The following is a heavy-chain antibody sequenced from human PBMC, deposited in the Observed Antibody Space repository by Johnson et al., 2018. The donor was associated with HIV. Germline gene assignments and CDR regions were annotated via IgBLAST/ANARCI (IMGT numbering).Heavy chain of an antibody. Sequence: VQLVESGGGLVQPGRSLRLSCAASGFTCDDYAMHWVRQVPGQGLEWVSGLRWNSGIIGYAASVKGRFTISRDDSKTTVYLQLNSLKTGDTAVYYCARAVAGRGNAFDIWGLGTMVTVSS. D-gene: IGHD6-19*01. CDR1: GFTCDDYA. V-gene: IGHV3-9*01. CDR3: ARAVAGRGNAFDI. CDR2: LRWNSGII. J-gene: IGHJ3*02.